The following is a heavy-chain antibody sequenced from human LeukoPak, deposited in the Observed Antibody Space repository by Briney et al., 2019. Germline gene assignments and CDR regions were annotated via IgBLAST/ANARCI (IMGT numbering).Heavy chain of an antibody. V-gene: IGHV4-4*02. J-gene: IGHJ4*02. CDR2: IYHSGST. CDR1: GGSISSSNW. CDR3: ARGRGSPGDSGGWGMFDYFDY. Sequence: SGTLSLTCAVSGGSISSSNWWSWVRQPPGKGLEWIGEIYHSGSTNYNPSLKSRVTISVDKSKNQFSLKLSSVTAADTAVYYCARGRGSPGDSGGWGMFDYFDYWGQGALVTVSS. D-gene: IGHD6-19*01.